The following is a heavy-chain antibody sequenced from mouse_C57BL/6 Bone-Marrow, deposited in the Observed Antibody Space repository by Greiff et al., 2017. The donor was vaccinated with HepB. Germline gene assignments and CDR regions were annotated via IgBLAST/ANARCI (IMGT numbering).Heavy chain of an antibody. V-gene: IGHV3-6*01. Sequence: EVKLQESGPGLVKPSQSLSLTCSVTGYSITSGYYWNWIRQFPGNKLEWMGYISYDGSNNYNPSLKNRISITRDTSKNQFFLKLNSVTTEDTATYYCARDYEAWFAYWGQGTLVTVSA. CDR1: GYSITSGYY. CDR3: ARDYEAWFAY. CDR2: ISYDGSN. J-gene: IGHJ3*01. D-gene: IGHD1-1*01.